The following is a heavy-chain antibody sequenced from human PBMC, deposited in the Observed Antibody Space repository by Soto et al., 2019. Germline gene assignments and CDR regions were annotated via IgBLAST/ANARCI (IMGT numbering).Heavy chain of an antibody. CDR1: GFMFSSYT. CDR2: VSFRGDI. J-gene: IGHJ4*02. V-gene: IGHV3-21*01. CDR3: SRGCSSASCYYY. Sequence: EVQLVESGGGLVKPGGSLRLSCTASGFMFSSYTMNWVRQAPGKGVEWVSSVSFRGDIYYADSLEGRFTISRDDAKNSLYLQMNRLRAEDTAVYYCSRGCSSASCYYYWGQGTLVTVSS. D-gene: IGHD2-2*01.